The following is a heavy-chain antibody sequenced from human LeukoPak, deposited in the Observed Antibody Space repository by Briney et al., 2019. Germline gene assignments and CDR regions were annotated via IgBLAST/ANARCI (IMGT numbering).Heavy chain of an antibody. CDR2: IIPIVGTA. V-gene: IGHV1-69*13. CDR3: ARAVVVVAAPRDYYYYGMDV. D-gene: IGHD2-15*01. J-gene: IGHJ6*04. Sequence: GASVKVSCKASGGTFSSYAISWVRQAPGQGLEWMGGIIPIVGTANYAQKFQGRVTITADESTSTAYMELSSLRSEDTAVYYCARAVVVVAAPRDYYYYGMDVWGKGTTVTVSS. CDR1: GGTFSSYA.